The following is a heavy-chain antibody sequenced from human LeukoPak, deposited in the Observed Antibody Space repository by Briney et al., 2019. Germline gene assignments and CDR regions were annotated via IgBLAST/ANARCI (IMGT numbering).Heavy chain of an antibody. D-gene: IGHD3-9*01. V-gene: IGHV4-61*08. CDR3: ARGVLRYSNWFDP. Sequence: SETLSLTCTVSGDSVSSTGYYWGWIRQPPGKGLEWIGTIYYSGSTNYNPSLKSRVTISVDTSKNQFSLKLSSVTAADTAVYYCARGVLRYSNWFDPWGQGTLVTVSS. CDR2: IYYSGST. CDR1: GDSVSSTGYY. J-gene: IGHJ5*02.